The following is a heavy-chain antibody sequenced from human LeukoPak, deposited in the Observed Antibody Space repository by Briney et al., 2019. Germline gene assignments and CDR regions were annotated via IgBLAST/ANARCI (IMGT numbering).Heavy chain of an antibody. J-gene: IGHJ4*02. CDR3: ARHRNSQSTGAGDY. V-gene: IGHV1-2*02. D-gene: IGHD1-26*01. CDR2: INPNTGGP. CDR1: GYTVAAYY. Sequence: ASVKVSCKASGYTVAAYYLHWVRQAPGQGLEWMGWINPNTGGPFYAQRFQGRATMTWDTSISTAYMELTRVTSDDTAIYYCARHRNSQSTGAGDYWGQGTLLTVSS.